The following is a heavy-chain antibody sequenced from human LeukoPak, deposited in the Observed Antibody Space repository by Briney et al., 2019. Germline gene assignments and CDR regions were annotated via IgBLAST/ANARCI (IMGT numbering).Heavy chain of an antibody. CDR1: VFTFSNYA. J-gene: IGHJ6*02. CDR2: ISSSGSTI. V-gene: IGHV3-48*03. Sequence: GGSLRLSCAASVFTFSNYAMNWVRQAPGKGLEWVSYISSSGSTIYYADSVKGRFTISRDNAKNSLYVQMDTLRADDTAVYYCARARGPVYYYGMDVWGQGTTVAVSS. D-gene: IGHD3-10*01. CDR3: ARARGPVYYYGMDV.